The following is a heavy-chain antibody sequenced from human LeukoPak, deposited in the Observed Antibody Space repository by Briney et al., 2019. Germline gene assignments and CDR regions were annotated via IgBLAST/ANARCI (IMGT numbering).Heavy chain of an antibody. CDR1: GGSFSGYY. V-gene: IGHV4-34*01. D-gene: IGHD3-10*01. CDR3: ARVIPTHYYGSGTFIP. CDR2: INHTGRT. Sequence: PSATLSLTCAVYGGSFSGYYWGWIRQPPGKGLEPLGEINHTGRTDYNPSLKSRVTISVDTSKNQFSLKLSSVTAADTAVYYCARVIPTHYYGSGTFIPWGQGTLVTVSS. J-gene: IGHJ5*02.